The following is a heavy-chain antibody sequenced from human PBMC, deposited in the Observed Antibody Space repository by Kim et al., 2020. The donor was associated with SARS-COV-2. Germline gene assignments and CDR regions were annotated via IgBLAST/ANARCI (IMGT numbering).Heavy chain of an antibody. D-gene: IGHD1-26*01. CDR3: ARESLVGAQGGAFDI. Sequence: GGSLRLSCAASGFTFSSYGMHWVRQAPGKGLEWVAVIWYDGSNKYYADSVKGRFTISRDNSKNTLYLQMNSLRAEDTAVYYCARESLVGAQGGAFDIGGQGTMVTVSS. CDR1: GFTFSSYG. V-gene: IGHV3-33*01. CDR2: IWYDGSNK. J-gene: IGHJ3*02.